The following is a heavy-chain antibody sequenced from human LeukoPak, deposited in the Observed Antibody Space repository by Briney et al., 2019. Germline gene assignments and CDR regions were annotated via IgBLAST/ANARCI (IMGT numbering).Heavy chain of an antibody. V-gene: IGHV3-33*08. CDR1: GFTFSSYG. CDR2: IWYGGSNK. Sequence: PGRSLRLSCAASGFTFSSYGMHWVRQAPGKGLEWVAVIWYGGSNKYYADSVKGRFTVSRDNSLNTLHLQMNSLKTEDTAVYYCAREFGHNRWYFDYWGQGALVTVSS. CDR3: AREFGHNRWYFDY. D-gene: IGHD5-24*01. J-gene: IGHJ4*02.